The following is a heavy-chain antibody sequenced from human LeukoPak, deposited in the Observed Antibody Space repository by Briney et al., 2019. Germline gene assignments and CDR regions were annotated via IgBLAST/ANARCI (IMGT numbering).Heavy chain of an antibody. CDR1: GGSISSYY. D-gene: IGHD6-13*01. Sequence: SETLSLTCTVSGGSISSYYWSWIRQPAGKGLEWIGRIYTSGSTNYNPSLKSRVTISLDTSKNQFSLSLTSVTAADTAVYYCARDGAATGNWFDPWGQGTLVTVSS. V-gene: IGHV4-4*07. CDR2: IYTSGST. J-gene: IGHJ5*02. CDR3: ARDGAATGNWFDP.